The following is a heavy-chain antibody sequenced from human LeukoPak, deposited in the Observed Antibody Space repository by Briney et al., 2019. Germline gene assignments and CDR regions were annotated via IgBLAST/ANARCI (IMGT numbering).Heavy chain of an antibody. CDR3: ARDVFSRSYIDY. J-gene: IGHJ4*02. CDR1: GGSISSGGYY. V-gene: IGHV4-30-2*01. CDR2: IYHSGST. D-gene: IGHD1-14*01. Sequence: TASETLSLTCTVSGGSISSGGYYWSWIRQPPGKGLEWIGYIYHSGSTYYNPSLKSRVTISVDRSKNQFSLKLSSVTAADTAVYYCARDVFSRSYIDYWGQGTLVTVSS.